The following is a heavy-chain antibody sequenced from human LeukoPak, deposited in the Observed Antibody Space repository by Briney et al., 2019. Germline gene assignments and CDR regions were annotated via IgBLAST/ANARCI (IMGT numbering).Heavy chain of an antibody. V-gene: IGHV4-61*02. D-gene: IGHD6-13*01. CDR2: IYTSGST. CDR3: ARETIAAAGCIDY. CDR1: GGSISSGSYY. Sequence: SETLSLTCTVSGGSISSGSYYWSWIRQPAGKGLEWIGRIYTSGSTNYNPSLKSRVTISVDTSKNQFSLKLSSVTAADTAVYYCARETIAAAGCIDYWGQGTLVAVSS. J-gene: IGHJ4*02.